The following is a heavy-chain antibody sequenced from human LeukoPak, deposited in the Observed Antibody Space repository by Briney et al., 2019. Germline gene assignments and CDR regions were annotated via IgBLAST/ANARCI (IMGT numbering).Heavy chain of an antibody. CDR2: IKSKTDGGTT. CDR3: TTAARIRSIGY. CDR1: GFTFSDAW. J-gene: IGHJ4*02. D-gene: IGHD6-6*01. V-gene: IGHV3-15*01. Sequence: GGSLRLSCAASGFTFSDAWMSWVRQAPGKGREWVGRIKSKTDGGTTDYAAPVKGRFTISRDDSKNTLYLQMNSLKTEDTAVYYCTTAARIRSIGYWGQGTLVTVSS.